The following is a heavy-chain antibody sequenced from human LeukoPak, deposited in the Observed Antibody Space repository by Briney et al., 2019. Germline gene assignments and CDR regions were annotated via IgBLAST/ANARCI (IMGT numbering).Heavy chain of an antibody. CDR3: ARSAVTTYSSGWYYFDY. CDR2: IYHSGGT. J-gene: IGHJ4*02. Sequence: SQTLSLTCAVSGGSISSGGYSWSWIRQPPGKGLEWIGYIYHSGGTYYNLSLKSRVTISVDRSKNQFSLKLSSVTAADTAVYYCARSAVTTYSSGWYYFDYWGQGTLVTVSS. D-gene: IGHD6-19*01. CDR1: GGSISSGGYS. V-gene: IGHV4-30-2*01.